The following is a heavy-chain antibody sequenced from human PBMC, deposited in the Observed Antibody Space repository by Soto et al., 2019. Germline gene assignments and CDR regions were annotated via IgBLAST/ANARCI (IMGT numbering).Heavy chain of an antibody. CDR3: GREENCSDGICYSEYFQR. CDR1: GYIFTAYS. Sequence: QVQLEQSGAEVKKPGASVKVSCKASGYIFTAYSMHWVRRAPGQGLQWMGVVNPSGGSTNYAQKFQGRITLTRDTSRNTVYMDLSSLTSEDTAVYYCGREENCSDGICYSEYFQRWGQGTLVTVSS. CDR2: VNPSGGST. V-gene: IGHV1-46*01. D-gene: IGHD2-15*01. J-gene: IGHJ1*01.